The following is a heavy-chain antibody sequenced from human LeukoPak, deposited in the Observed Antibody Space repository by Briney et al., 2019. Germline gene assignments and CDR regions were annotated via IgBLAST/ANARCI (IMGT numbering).Heavy chain of an antibody. Sequence: GGSLGLSCAASGFTFSSYGMHWVRQAPGKGLEWVAVIWYDGSNKYYADSVKGRFTISRDNSKNTLYLQMNSLRAEDTAVYYCARPMVRGVIPYYYGMDVWGQGTTVTVSS. CDR2: IWYDGSNK. J-gene: IGHJ6*02. CDR3: ARPMVRGVIPYYYGMDV. V-gene: IGHV3-33*01. D-gene: IGHD3-10*01. CDR1: GFTFSSYG.